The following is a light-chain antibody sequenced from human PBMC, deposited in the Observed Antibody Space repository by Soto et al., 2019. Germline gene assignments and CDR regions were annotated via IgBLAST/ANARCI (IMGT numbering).Light chain of an antibody. CDR1: QSVSSN. CDR2: GAS. J-gene: IGKJ1*01. Sequence: EIVMTQSPATLSVSPGERATLSCRASQSVSSNLAWYQQKPGQAPRLLIYGASTRATGIPARFSGSGSGRDFTLTISSLQSEDFAVYYWQQYNNWSWTVGQGTKVEIK. V-gene: IGKV3-15*01. CDR3: QQYNNWSWT.